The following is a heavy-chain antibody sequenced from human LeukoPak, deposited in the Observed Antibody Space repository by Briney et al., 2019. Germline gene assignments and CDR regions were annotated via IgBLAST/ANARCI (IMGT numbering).Heavy chain of an antibody. CDR2: ISYDGSNK. CDR3: AKERDPYSSSPLDY. Sequence: GGSLRLSCAASGFTFSSYGMHWVRQAPGKGLEWVAVISYDGSNKYYADSVKGRFTISRDNSKNTLYLQMNSLRAEDTAVYYCAKERDPYSSSPLDYWGQGTLVTVSS. D-gene: IGHD6-6*01. CDR1: GFTFSSYG. V-gene: IGHV3-30*18. J-gene: IGHJ4*02.